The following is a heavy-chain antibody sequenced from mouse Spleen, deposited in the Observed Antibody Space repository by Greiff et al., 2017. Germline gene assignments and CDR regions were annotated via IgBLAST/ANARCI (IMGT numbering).Heavy chain of an antibody. Sequence: QVQLQQPGAELVKPGASVKLSCKASGYTFTSYWMQWVKQRPGQGLEWIGEIDPSDSYTNYNQKFKGKATLTVDTSSSTAYMQLSSLTSEDSAVYYCARVYYYGSDDYWGQGTTLTVSS. CDR2: IDPSDSYT. J-gene: IGHJ2*01. CDR1: GYTFTSYW. D-gene: IGHD1-1*01. V-gene: IGHV1-50*01. CDR3: ARVYYYGSDDY.